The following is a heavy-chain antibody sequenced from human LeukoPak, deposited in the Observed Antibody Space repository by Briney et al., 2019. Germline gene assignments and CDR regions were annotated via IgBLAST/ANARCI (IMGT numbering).Heavy chain of an antibody. CDR2: MNPNSGNT. D-gene: IGHD2-2*02. J-gene: IGHJ3*02. Sequence: ASVKVSCKASGYTSTSYDINWVRQATGQGLEWMGWMNPNSGNTGYAQKFQGRVTITRNTSISTAYMELSSLRSEDTAVYYCAVYCSSTSCYRALSAFDIWGQGTMVTVSS. V-gene: IGHV1-8*03. CDR3: AVYCSSTSCYRALSAFDI. CDR1: GYTSTSYD.